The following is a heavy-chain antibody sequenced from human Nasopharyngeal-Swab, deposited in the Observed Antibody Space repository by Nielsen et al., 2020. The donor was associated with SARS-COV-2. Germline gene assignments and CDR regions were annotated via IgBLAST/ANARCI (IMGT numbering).Heavy chain of an antibody. D-gene: IGHD2/OR15-2a*01. J-gene: IGHJ2*01. Sequence: GGSLQISCAASGFTFSSYAMSWVRQAPGKGLEWVSAISGSGGSTYYADSVKGRFTISRDNSKNTLYLQMNSLRAEDTAVYYCAKEGSRTTVITIYWYFDLWGRGTLVTVSS. CDR3: AKEGSRTTVITIYWYFDL. CDR2: ISGSGGST. CDR1: GFTFSSYA. V-gene: IGHV3-23*01.